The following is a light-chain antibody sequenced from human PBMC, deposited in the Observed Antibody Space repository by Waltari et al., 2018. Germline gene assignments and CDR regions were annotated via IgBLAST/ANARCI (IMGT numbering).Light chain of an antibody. CDR2: EVS. V-gene: IGLV2-8*01. CDR1: SSDVGAYNY. J-gene: IGLJ2*01. CDR3: SSYTGSSVAVV. Sequence: QSALTQPPSASGSPGQSVTISCTGTSSDVGAYNYVSWYQQQPGKAPKLMIDEVSKRPSGVPDRFSGSKSGNTASLTVSGLQAEDEAYYYCSSYTGSSVAVVFGGGTKLTVL.